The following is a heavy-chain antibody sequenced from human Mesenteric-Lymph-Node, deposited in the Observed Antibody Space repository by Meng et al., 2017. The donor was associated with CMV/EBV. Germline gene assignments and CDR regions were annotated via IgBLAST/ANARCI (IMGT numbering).Heavy chain of an antibody. Sequence: GESLKISCAASGFTVSSNYMSWVRQAPGKGLEWVSVIYSGGSTYYADSVKGRFTISKDNSKNTLYLQMNSLRVDDTAVYYCVKEGKVGAIFFDSWGQGTPVTVSS. D-gene: IGHD1-26*01. CDR3: VKEGKVGAIFFDS. CDR1: GFTVSSNY. V-gene: IGHV3-53*01. CDR2: IYSGGST. J-gene: IGHJ4*02.